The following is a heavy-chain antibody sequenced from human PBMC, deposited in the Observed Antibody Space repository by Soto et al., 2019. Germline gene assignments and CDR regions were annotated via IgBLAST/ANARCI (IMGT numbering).Heavy chain of an antibody. CDR1: GGSVTSGDFY. CDR3: ARSGVIFYGMDA. J-gene: IGHJ6*02. CDR2: IHYSGST. V-gene: IGHV4-61*08. D-gene: IGHD2-21*01. Sequence: PSETLSLTCALSGGSVTSGDFYWTWIRQPPGKGLEWIAYIHYSGSTHYNPSLKSRVTISVDTSENQFSLKLSSVTAADTAVYYCARSGVIFYGMDAWGQGTTVTVSS.